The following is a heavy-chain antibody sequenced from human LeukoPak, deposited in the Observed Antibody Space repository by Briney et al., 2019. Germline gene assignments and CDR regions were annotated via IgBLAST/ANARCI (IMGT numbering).Heavy chain of an antibody. V-gene: IGHV3-48*03. J-gene: IGHJ4*02. Sequence: GGSLRLSCAASGFTFSSYEINWVRQAPGKGLEWVSYISSSGSTIYYADSVKGRFTISRDNSKNTLYLQMNSLRAEDTAVYYCAREDGYGGRFFDYWGQGTLVTVSS. CDR3: AREDGYGGRFFDY. D-gene: IGHD4-23*01. CDR1: GFTFSSYE. CDR2: ISSSGSTI.